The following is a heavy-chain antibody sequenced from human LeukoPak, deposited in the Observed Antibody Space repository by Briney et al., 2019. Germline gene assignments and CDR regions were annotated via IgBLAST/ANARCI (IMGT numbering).Heavy chain of an antibody. CDR2: IYGGGST. V-gene: IGHV3-53*01. D-gene: IGHD1-26*01. CDR3: ARAYAGSYYAEYFPH. CDR1: GFTLSTNY. J-gene: IGHJ1*01. Sequence: GGSLRLSCAASGFTLSTNYLGWVRQAPGKGLEWVSVIYGGGSTYDADSVKGRFTISRDNSKNTLYLQMNSLRAEDTAVYYCARAYAGSYYAEYFPHWGQGTLVTVSS.